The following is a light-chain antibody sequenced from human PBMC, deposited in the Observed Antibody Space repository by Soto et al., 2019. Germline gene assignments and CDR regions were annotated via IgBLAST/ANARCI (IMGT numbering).Light chain of an antibody. J-gene: IGLJ2*01. V-gene: IGLV2-14*01. CDR3: SSYTSSSTLGV. Sequence: QSVLTQPASVSGSPGQSITISCTGTSSDVGGYNYVSWYQQHPGKAPKLMIYDVSNRPSGVSNRFSGSKSGNTASLTISGLQADDEADYYCSSYTSSSTLGVFGRGTKLTVL. CDR1: SSDVGGYNY. CDR2: DVS.